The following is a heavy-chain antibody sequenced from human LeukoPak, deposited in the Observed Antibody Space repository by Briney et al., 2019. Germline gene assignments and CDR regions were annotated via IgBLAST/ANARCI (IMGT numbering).Heavy chain of an antibody. Sequence: ASVTVSCKASGYTFTSYGISWVRQAPGQGLEWMGWISAYNGNTNYAQKLQGRVTLTTDTSTSTAYMELRSLRSDDTAVYYCARVPSYHPLDYWGQRTLVTDSS. CDR1: GYTFTSYG. J-gene: IGHJ4*02. CDR2: ISAYNGNT. CDR3: ARVPSYHPLDY. V-gene: IGHV1-18*01.